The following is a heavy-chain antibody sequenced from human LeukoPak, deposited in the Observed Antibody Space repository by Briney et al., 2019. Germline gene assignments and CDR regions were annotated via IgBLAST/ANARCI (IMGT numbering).Heavy chain of an antibody. CDR2: MNPNSGNT. CDR3: ARVHCSSTSCYMVFDY. Sequence: ASVEVSCKASGYTFTSYDINWVRQATGQGLEWMGWMNPNSGNTGYAQKFQGRVTMTRNTSISTAYMELSSLRSEDTAVYYCARVHCSSTSCYMVFDYWGQGTLVTVSS. D-gene: IGHD2-2*02. V-gene: IGHV1-8*01. CDR1: GYTFTSYD. J-gene: IGHJ4*02.